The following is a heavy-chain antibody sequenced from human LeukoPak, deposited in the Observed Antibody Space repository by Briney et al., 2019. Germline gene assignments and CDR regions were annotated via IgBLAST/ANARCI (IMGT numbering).Heavy chain of an antibody. D-gene: IGHD2-15*01. CDR1: GFTLSNYG. Sequence: GGSLRLSCAASGFTLSNYGMHWVRQAPGKGLVWVSRIANDVTTTSYADSVRGRFTISRDNAKSTLYLQMNSLRAEDTAVYYCAREYWGSSFDYWGQGTLVSVSS. CDR2: IANDVTTT. V-gene: IGHV3-74*01. J-gene: IGHJ4*02. CDR3: AREYWGSSFDY.